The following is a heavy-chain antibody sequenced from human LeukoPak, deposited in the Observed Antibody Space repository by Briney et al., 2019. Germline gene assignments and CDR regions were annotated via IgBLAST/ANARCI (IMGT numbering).Heavy chain of an antibody. D-gene: IGHD6-13*01. CDR1: GYTFNSYG. Sequence: ASVNVSCKASGYTFNSYGISWVRQAPGQGLEWMGWISAYNGNTNYAQKLQGRVTMTTDTSTSTAYMELRSLRSDDTAVYYCARMSGQYSSSWYVWFDPWGQGTLVTVSS. J-gene: IGHJ5*02. CDR2: ISAYNGNT. V-gene: IGHV1-18*01. CDR3: ARMSGQYSSSWYVWFDP.